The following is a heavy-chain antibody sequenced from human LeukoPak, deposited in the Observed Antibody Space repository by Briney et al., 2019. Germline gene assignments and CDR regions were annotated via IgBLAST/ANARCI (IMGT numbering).Heavy chain of an antibody. CDR3: ARDFGITMVRGADY. V-gene: IGHV3-33*01. D-gene: IGHD3-10*01. Sequence: GRSLRLSCAASGFTFSSYGMHWVRQAPGKGLEGVAVIWNDGSNKYYADSVKGRFTISRDNSKNTLYLQMTSLRAEDTAVYYCARDFGITMVRGADYWGQGTLVTVSS. CDR2: IWNDGSNK. J-gene: IGHJ4*02. CDR1: GFTFSSYG.